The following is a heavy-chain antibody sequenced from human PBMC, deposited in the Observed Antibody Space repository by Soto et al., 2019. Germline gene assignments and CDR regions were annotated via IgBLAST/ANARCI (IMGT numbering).Heavy chain of an antibody. Sequence: QVQVVESGGGVVQPGRSLRLSCAVSGFTYTNYGMHWVRQAPGKGLEWVAVIWYDGSKKYYLDSVKGRFTISRDNSKNTLDLEMNDLRAEDTAVYYCARDRANWLDPWGQGTLVTVSS. CDR3: ARDRANWLDP. V-gene: IGHV3-33*01. CDR1: GFTYTNYG. J-gene: IGHJ5*02. CDR2: IWYDGSKK.